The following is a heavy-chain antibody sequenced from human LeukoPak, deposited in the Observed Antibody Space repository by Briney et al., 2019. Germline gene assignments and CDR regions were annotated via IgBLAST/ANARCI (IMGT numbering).Heavy chain of an antibody. CDR1: GGSFSGYY. J-gene: IGHJ6*04. CDR3: ARAGMIRGVTYYYYGMDV. D-gene: IGHD3-10*01. V-gene: IGHV4-34*01. Sequence: SETLSLTCTVYGGSFSGYYWSWIRQPPGKGLDWIGEINHSGSTNYNPSLKSRVTISVDTSKNQFSLKLSSVTAADTAVYYCARAGMIRGVTYYYYGMDVWGKGTTVTVSS. CDR2: INHSGST.